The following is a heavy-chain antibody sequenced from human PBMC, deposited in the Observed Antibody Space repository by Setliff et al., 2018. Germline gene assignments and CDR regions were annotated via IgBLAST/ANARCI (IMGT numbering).Heavy chain of an antibody. CDR2: IYTSGST. V-gene: IGHV4-61*09. Sequence: ASETLSLTCTVSGGSISSGSYYWSWIRRPTGKGLEWIGHIYTSGSTNYNPSLKSRVTISVDTSKNQFSLKLSSVTAADTAVYYCARGRDYYDSSGYTDYWGQGTLVTVSS. CDR1: GGSISSGSYY. CDR3: ARGRDYYDSSGYTDY. D-gene: IGHD3-22*01. J-gene: IGHJ4*02.